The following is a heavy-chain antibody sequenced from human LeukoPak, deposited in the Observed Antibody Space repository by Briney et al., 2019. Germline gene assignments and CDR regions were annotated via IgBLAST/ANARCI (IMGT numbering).Heavy chain of an antibody. CDR3: ARGFYYYDSSGYYPNDY. J-gene: IGHJ4*02. D-gene: IGHD3-22*01. V-gene: IGHV4-34*01. CDR1: GGSFSGYY. CDR2: INHSGST. Sequence: PSETLSLTCAVYGGSFSGYYWSWIRQPPGKGLEWIGEINHSGSTNYNPSLKSRVTISVDTSKNQFSLKLSSVTAADTAVYYCARGFYYYDSSGYYPNDYWGQGTLVTVPS.